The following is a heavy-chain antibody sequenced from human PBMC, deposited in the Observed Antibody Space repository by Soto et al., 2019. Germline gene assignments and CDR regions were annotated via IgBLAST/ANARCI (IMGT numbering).Heavy chain of an antibody. CDR2: ISYDGGNK. J-gene: IGHJ4*02. CDR1: GFTFSGFA. CDR3: ARDYWTSGIGRFDY. V-gene: IGHV3-30-3*01. Sequence: QVQLVESGGGVVQPGTSLRLSCAASGFTFSGFAIQWVRQAPGKGLEWVAVISYDGGNKFYADSVKGRFTISRDNSKNTLYLHMNSLRPDDTAVYYCARDYWTSGIGRFDYWGQGTLVTVSS. D-gene: IGHD1-1*01.